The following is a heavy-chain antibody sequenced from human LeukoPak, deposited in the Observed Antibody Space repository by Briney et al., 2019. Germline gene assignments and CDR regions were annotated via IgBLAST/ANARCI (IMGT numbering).Heavy chain of an antibody. Sequence: EASVKVSCKASGYTFTGYYMHWVRQAPGQGLEWMGWINPNSGGTNYAQKFQGRVTMTRDTSISTAYMELSRLRSDDTAVYYCARELVGATTFDYWGQGTLVTVSS. CDR3: ARELVGATTFDY. J-gene: IGHJ4*02. CDR1: GYTFTGYY. D-gene: IGHD1-26*01. CDR2: INPNSGGT. V-gene: IGHV1-2*02.